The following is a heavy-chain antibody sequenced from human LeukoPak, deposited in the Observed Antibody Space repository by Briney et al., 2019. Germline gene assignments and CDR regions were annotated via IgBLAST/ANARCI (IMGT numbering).Heavy chain of an antibody. CDR1: GFTFSDYT. CDR3: ARDLGARGH. J-gene: IGHJ4*02. D-gene: IGHD3-16*01. V-gene: IGHV3-21*01. CDR2: ISIGSSVI. Sequence: PGGSLRLSCAASGFTFSDYTMNWVRQAPGRGLEWLASISIGSSVIYYADSVKGRFTISRDNAKNTLLLQMDSLRVEDTGHYYCARDLGARGHWGQGALVIVSS.